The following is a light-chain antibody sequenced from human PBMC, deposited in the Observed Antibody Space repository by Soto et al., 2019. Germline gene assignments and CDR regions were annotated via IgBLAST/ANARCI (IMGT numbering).Light chain of an antibody. V-gene: IGLV1-40*01. J-gene: IGLJ2*01. CDR2: GTS. CDR3: QSSDSSLTVV. CDR1: SSNIGAGYD. Sequence: QSVLTQPPSVSGAPGQRVTISCTGSSSNIGAGYDVHWYQQLPGTAPKLLIYGTSNRPSGVPDLFSGTTSGTSASLATAGLHAEDADDYYCQSSDSSLTVVFGGGTKLTVL.